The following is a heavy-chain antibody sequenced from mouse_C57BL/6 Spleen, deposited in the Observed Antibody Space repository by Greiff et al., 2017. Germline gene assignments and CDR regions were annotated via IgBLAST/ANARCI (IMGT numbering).Heavy chain of an antibody. CDR1: GFSLTSYG. J-gene: IGHJ3*01. D-gene: IGHD2-4*01. CDR2: IWSDGST. CDR3: ARHDYDYDGGWFAY. V-gene: IGHV2-6-1*01. Sequence: QVQLKQSGPGLVAPSQSLSITCTVSGFSLTSYGVHWVRQPPGKGLEWLVVIWSDGSTNYNSAHKSRLSISKDNSKSQVFLKMNSLQTDVTAMYYCARHDYDYDGGWFAYWGQGTLVTVSA.